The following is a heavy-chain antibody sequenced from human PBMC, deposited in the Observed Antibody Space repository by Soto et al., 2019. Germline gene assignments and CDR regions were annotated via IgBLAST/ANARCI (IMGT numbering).Heavy chain of an antibody. Sequence: APVKVTCNASGGTFSSYAISWVRQSPGQGLEWMGGIIPIFGTANYAQKFQGRVKITADESTSTAYMELSSLRSEDTAVYYCERPHNYDSSGYYYTWGKGTLVTVSS. V-gene: IGHV1-69*13. D-gene: IGHD3-22*01. CDR1: GGTFSSYA. CDR2: IIPIFGTA. CDR3: ERPHNYDSSGYYYT. J-gene: IGHJ5*02.